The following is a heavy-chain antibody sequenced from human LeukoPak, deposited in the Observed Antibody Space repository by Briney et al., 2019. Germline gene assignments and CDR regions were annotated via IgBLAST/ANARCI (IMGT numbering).Heavy chain of an antibody. J-gene: IGHJ6*03. V-gene: IGHV5-51*01. D-gene: IGHD1-14*01. CDR2: ICPGDSDT. CDR1: GYSFSNYW. CDR3: ARRDRDVPGYYMDV. Sequence: GESLKISCKGSGYSFSNYWIGWVRQMPGKGLEWMRIICPGDSDTRYSPSFQGQVTISADKSISTAYLQWSSLQASDTAIYYCARRDRDVPGYYMDVWGKGTTVTVSS.